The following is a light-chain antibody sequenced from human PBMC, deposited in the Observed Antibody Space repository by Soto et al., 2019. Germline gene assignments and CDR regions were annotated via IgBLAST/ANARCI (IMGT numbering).Light chain of an antibody. Sequence: QSALTQPASVSGSPGQSITISCTGTSSDVGGYNYVSWYQHHPGKAPKLMIYEVSNRPSGVTNRFPGSKSGNTASLTISGLQAEDEADYYCSSYTSGSSPYVFGTGTKVTVL. CDR2: EVS. V-gene: IGLV2-14*01. CDR1: SSDVGGYNY. CDR3: SSYTSGSSPYV. J-gene: IGLJ1*01.